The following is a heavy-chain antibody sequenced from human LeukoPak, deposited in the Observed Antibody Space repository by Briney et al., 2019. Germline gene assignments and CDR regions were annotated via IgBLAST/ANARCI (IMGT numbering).Heavy chain of an antibody. J-gene: IGHJ6*04. Sequence: PGGSLRLSCAASGFTFSNYEMNWVRQAPGKGLEWVSSISTGAVSIYYADSVKGRFTISRDNAKNALYLQMNSLRAEDTAVYYCAELGITMIGGVWGKGTTVTISS. V-gene: IGHV3-48*03. CDR2: ISTGAVSI. CDR1: GFTFSNYE. CDR3: AELGITMIGGV. D-gene: IGHD3-10*02.